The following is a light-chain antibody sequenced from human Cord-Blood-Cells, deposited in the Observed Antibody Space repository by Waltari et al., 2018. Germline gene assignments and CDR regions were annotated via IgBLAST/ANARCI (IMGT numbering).Light chain of an antibody. V-gene: IGLV2-23*01. J-gene: IGLJ3*02. CDR1: TSDVGGYNL. CDR2: EGS. Sequence: QSALTQPASVSGSPGESITISPTGTTSDVGGYNLLSWYQKHPGKPPKPMIYEGSKRPSGVSIRFSCSKSGNTASLTISGLQAEDEADYYCCSYAGSSTWVFGGGTKLTVL. CDR3: CSYAGSSTWV.